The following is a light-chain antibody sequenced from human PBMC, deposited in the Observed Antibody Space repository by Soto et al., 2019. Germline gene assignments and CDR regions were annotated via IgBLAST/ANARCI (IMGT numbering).Light chain of an antibody. CDR2: DNN. CDR3: GTWDSSLSAGI. Sequence: QSVLTQPPSVSAAPGQKVTISCSGSSSNIGNNYVSWYQQFPGTAPKLLIYDNNKRPSGIPDRFSGSKSGTSATLGITGVQTGDEADYYCGTWDSSLSAGIFGGATKLTVL. V-gene: IGLV1-51*01. J-gene: IGLJ2*01. CDR1: SSNIGNNY.